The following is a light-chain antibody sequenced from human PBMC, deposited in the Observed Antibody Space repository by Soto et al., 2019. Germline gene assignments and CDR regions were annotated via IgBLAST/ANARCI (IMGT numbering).Light chain of an antibody. CDR1: SSNIGSNT. Sequence: QSLLTLPPSASGTPGRRCPISCSGSSSNIGSNTVNWYQQLPGTAPKLLIYSNNQRPSGVPDRFSGSKSGTSASLAISGLQSEDEADYYCAAWDDSLNGPVFGTGTKVTVL. V-gene: IGLV1-44*01. CDR3: AAWDDSLNGPV. J-gene: IGLJ1*01. CDR2: SNN.